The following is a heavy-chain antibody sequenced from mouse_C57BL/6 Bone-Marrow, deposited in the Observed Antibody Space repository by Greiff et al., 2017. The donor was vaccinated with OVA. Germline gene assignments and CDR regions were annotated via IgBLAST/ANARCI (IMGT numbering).Heavy chain of an antibody. CDR3: ARCPYNYCSSYSDY. J-gene: IGHJ2*01. CDR1: GYTFTSYW. D-gene: IGHD1-1*01. Sequence: QVQLQQSGAELVRPGTSVKLSCKASGYTFTSYWMHWVKQRPGQGLEWIGVIDPSDSYTNYNQKFKGKATLTVDTSSSTAYMQLSSLTSEDSAVYYCARCPYNYCSSYSDYWGQGTTLTVSA. CDR2: IDPSDSYT. V-gene: IGHV1-59*01.